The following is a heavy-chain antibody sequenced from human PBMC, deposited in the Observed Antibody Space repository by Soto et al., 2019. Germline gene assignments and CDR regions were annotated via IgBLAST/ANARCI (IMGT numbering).Heavy chain of an antibody. V-gene: IGHV1-69*13. CDR2: IIPIFGTA. Sequence: SVKVSCKASGGTFSSYAISWVRQAPGQGLEWMGGIIPIFGTANYAQKFQGRVTITADESTSTAYMEPSSLRSEDTAVYYCARGRDDSSPLNFDDWGQGTMVTVSS. CDR1: GGTFSSYA. D-gene: IGHD3-22*01. CDR3: ARGRDDSSPLNFDD. J-gene: IGHJ4*02.